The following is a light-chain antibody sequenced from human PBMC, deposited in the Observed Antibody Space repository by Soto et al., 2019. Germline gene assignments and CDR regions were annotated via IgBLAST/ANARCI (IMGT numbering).Light chain of an antibody. CDR1: QNINAW. CDR2: DAS. Sequence: DIQMTQSPSTLSASVGDRVTITCRASQNINAWLAWYQQKPGKAPQLLISDASNLESGVSSRFSGSGYGTEFTLTISSLQPDDFATYYCQQFHTYYTCGQGTKLEIK. J-gene: IGKJ2*01. CDR3: QQFHTYYT. V-gene: IGKV1-5*01.